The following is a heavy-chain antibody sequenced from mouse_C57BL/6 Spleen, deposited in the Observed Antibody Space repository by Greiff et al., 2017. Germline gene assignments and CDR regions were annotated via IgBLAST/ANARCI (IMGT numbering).Heavy chain of an antibody. CDR2: IWRGGST. Sequence: VQVVESGPGLVQPSQSLSITCTVSGFSLTSYGVHWVRQSPGKGLEWLGVIWRGGSTDYNAAFMSRLSITKDNSKSQVFFKMNSLQADDTAIYYCAKNYGSSYPFAYWGQGTLVTVSA. V-gene: IGHV2-5*01. J-gene: IGHJ3*01. CDR1: GFSLTSYG. D-gene: IGHD1-1*01. CDR3: AKNYGSSYPFAY.